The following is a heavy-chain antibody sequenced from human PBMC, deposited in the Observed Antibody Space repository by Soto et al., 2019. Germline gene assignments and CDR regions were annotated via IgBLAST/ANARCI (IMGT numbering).Heavy chain of an antibody. Sequence: GASVKVSCKASGYTFTSYDINWVRQATGQGLEWMGWMNPNSGNTGYAQKFQGRVTMTRNTSISTAYMELSSLRSEDTAVYYCAKDLRAVAGDFDYWGQGTLVTVSS. D-gene: IGHD6-19*01. J-gene: IGHJ4*02. CDR1: GYTFTSYD. CDR2: MNPNSGNT. CDR3: AKDLRAVAGDFDY. V-gene: IGHV1-8*01.